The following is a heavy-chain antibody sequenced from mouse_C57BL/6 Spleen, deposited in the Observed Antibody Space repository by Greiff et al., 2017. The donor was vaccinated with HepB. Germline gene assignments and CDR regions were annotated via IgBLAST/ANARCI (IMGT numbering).Heavy chain of an antibody. CDR3: ARDPRYGSYAMDY. Sequence: EVQGVESGGGLVKPGGSLKLSCAASGFTFSSYAMSWVRQTPEKRLEWVATISDGGSYTYYPDNVKGRFTISRDNAKNNLYLQMSHLKSEDTAMYYCARDPRYGSYAMDYWGQGTSVTVSS. D-gene: IGHD2-2*01. CDR1: GFTFSSYA. V-gene: IGHV5-4*01. CDR2: ISDGGSYT. J-gene: IGHJ4*01.